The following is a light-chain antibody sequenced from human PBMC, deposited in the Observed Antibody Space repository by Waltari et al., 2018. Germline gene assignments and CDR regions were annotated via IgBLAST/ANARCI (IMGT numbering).Light chain of an antibody. CDR1: QSLLHNDGYSS. CDR3: MQTLQTPCT. CDR2: LGS. V-gene: IGKV2-28*01. Sequence: DIVMTQSPLSLPVTPGEPASISCRSSQSLLHNDGYSSLNWYLQKPGQFPLLLIYLGSHRASGVPDRFSGSGSGTDFTLKISRVEAEDVGVYYCMQTLQTPCTFGQGTKLEI. J-gene: IGKJ2*02.